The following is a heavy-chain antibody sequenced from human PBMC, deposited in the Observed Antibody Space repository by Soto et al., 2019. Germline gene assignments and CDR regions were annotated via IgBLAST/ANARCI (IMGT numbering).Heavy chain of an antibody. Sequence: GASVQVSCKASCGTFSSYAISWVRQAPGQGLEWMGGIIPIFGTANYAQKFQGRVTITADESTSTAYMELSSLRSEDTAVYYCAVSEAYCSGGSCVDYWGQGTLVTVSS. V-gene: IGHV1-69*13. CDR2: IIPIFGTA. CDR1: CGTFSSYA. D-gene: IGHD2-15*01. J-gene: IGHJ4*02. CDR3: AVSEAYCSGGSCVDY.